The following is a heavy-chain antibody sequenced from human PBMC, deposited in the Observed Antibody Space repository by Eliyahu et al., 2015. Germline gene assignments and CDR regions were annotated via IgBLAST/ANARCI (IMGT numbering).Heavy chain of an antibody. Sequence: EVQLVESGGGLVKPGGSLRLSCAASGFTFSXXXXTWVRQAPGKGLEWVSSISSSSSYIYYADSVKGRFTISRDNAKNSLYLQMNSLRAEDTAVYYCARDPRGWMAQWPSRLGAFDIWGQGTMVTVSS. D-gene: IGHD6-19*01. CDR1: GFTFSXXX. V-gene: IGHV3-21*01. J-gene: IGHJ3*02. CDR2: ISSSSSYI. CDR3: ARDPRGWMAQWPSRLGAFDI.